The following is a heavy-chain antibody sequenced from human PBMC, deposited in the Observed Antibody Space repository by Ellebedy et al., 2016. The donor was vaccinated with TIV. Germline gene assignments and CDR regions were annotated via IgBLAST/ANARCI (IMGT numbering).Heavy chain of an antibody. CDR3: ARESSSGWYFDY. CDR1: GYTFTGYY. Sequence: ASVKVSXKASGYTFTGYYMHWVRQAPGQGLEWMGWINPNSGGTNYAQKFQGRVTMTRDTSISTAYMELSRLRSDDTAVYYCARESSSGWYFDYWGQGTLVTVSS. J-gene: IGHJ4*02. CDR2: INPNSGGT. V-gene: IGHV1-2*02. D-gene: IGHD6-19*01.